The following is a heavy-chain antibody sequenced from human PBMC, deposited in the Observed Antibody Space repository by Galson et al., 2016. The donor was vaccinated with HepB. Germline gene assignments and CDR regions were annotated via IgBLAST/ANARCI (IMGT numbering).Heavy chain of an antibody. CDR3: ASTAGWRLGWDYNGFDV. J-gene: IGHJ6*02. Sequence: SLRLSCAASGFTFSSYSMNWVRQAPGKGLEWVSSISSSSSYIYYADLVKGRFTISRDNAKNSLYLQMNSLRAEDTAVYYCASTAGWRLGWDYNGFDVWGQGTTITVSS. CDR2: ISSSSSYI. CDR1: GFTFSSYS. V-gene: IGHV3-21*01. D-gene: IGHD6-25*01.